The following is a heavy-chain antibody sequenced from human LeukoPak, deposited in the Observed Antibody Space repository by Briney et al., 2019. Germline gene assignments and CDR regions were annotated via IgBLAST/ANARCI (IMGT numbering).Heavy chain of an antibody. J-gene: IGHJ4*02. V-gene: IGHV4-4*07. CDR3: ARDSSDYGDYHFDY. CDR1: GGSISSYY. D-gene: IGHD4-17*01. CDR2: IYTSGGT. Sequence: PSETLSLTCTVSGGSISSYYWSWIRQPAGKGLEWIGRIYTSGGTNYNPSLKSRVTMSVDTSKNQFSLKLSSVTAADTAVYYCARDSSDYGDYHFDYWGQGTLVTVSS.